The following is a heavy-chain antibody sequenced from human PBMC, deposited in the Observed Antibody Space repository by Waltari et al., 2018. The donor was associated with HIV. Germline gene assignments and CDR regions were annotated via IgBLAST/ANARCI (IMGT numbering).Heavy chain of an antibody. Sequence: QVQLVQSGAEVKKPGSSVKVSCKASGGTFSSYAISWVRQAPGQGLEWTGAIIPIFATANYEHKCEGGVTSTADESTSTACMELSILRSEDTAVYDCAIPVVGVGATPAYYYGMDVGGQGTAVTVSS. CDR1: GGTFSSYA. CDR3: AIPVVGVGATPAYYYGMDV. D-gene: IGHD1-26*01. CDR2: IIPIFATA. J-gene: IGHJ6*02. V-gene: IGHV1-69*01.